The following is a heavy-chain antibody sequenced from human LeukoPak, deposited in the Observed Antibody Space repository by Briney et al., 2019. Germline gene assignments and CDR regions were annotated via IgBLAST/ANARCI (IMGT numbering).Heavy chain of an antibody. CDR2: IFHSGST. V-gene: IGHV4-39*01. CDR1: GGSINSSAYY. D-gene: IGHD3-3*01. CDR3: ARQWSNFWSEY. J-gene: IGHJ4*02. Sequence: SETLSLTCTVSGGSINSSAYYWGWIRQPPGEGLEWIASIFHSGSTNYNPSLKSRVTIAVDPSKNQFSLKLSSVTAADTAVYYCARQWSNFWSEYWGQGTLVTVSS.